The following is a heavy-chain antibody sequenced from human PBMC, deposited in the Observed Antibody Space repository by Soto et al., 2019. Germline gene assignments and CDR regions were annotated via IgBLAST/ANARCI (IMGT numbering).Heavy chain of an antibody. CDR2: IYHSGST. J-gene: IGHJ5*02. CDR1: GDSISSGNW. CDR3: ATRESSNWSDNWFVP. D-gene: IGHD6-13*01. Sequence: PSETLSLTCAVSGDSISSGNWWSWVRQPPGKGLEWIGQIYHSGSTHYNPSLKSRVTISIDTSKNQFSLKLSSVTAADTAVYYCATRESSNWSDNWFVPWGQGTLVNVSS. V-gene: IGHV4-4*02.